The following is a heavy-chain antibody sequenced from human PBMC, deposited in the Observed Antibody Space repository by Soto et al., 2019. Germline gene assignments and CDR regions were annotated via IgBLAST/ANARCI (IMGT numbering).Heavy chain of an antibody. CDR2: IYYSGST. V-gene: IGHV4-31*03. CDR1: GGSISSGGYY. CDR3: ARVPYYDILTGYYRPGSCWFDP. Sequence: TLSLTCTVSGGSISSGGYYWSWIRQHPGKGLEWIGYIYYSGSTYYNPSLKSRVTISVDTSKNQFSLKLSSVTAADTAVYYCARVPYYDILTGYYRPGSCWFDPWGQGTLVTVSS. D-gene: IGHD3-9*01. J-gene: IGHJ5*02.